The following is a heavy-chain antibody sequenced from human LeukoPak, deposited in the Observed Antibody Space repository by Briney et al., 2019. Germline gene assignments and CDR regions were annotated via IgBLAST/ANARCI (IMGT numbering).Heavy chain of an antibody. Sequence: SETLSPTCTVSGGSISRGANYWSWILQHPEKGLEWSGYIYYSGGTSYNPYLNSRHTISVDTSKNQFSMKLTCVTAADSAVYYCAREKSYYWFDPWGKGTLVTVSS. V-gene: IGHV4-31*03. CDR3: AREKSYYWFDP. D-gene: IGHD3-10*01. CDR2: IYYSGGT. CDR1: GGSISRGANY. J-gene: IGHJ5*02.